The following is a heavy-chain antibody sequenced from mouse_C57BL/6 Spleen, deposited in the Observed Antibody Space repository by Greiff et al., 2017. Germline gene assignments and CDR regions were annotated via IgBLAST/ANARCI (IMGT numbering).Heavy chain of an antibody. CDR2: IHPSDSDT. J-gene: IGHJ4*01. D-gene: IGHD2-1*01. CDR3: AIYYGNYVDYYYAMDY. Sequence: QVQLQQPGAELVKPGASVKVSCKASGYTFTSYWMHWVKQRPGQGLEWIGRIHPSDSDTNYNQKFKGKATLTVDKSSSTAYMQLSSLTSEDSAVYYCAIYYGNYVDYYYAMDYWGQGTSVTVSS. V-gene: IGHV1-74*01. CDR1: GYTFTSYW.